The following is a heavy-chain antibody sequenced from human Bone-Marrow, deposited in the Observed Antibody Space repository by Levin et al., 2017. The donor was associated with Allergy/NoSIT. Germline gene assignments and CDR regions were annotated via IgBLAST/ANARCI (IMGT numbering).Heavy chain of an antibody. CDR2: VSIRSTYM. D-gene: IGHD3-22*01. J-gene: IGHJ4*02. Sequence: PGGSLRLSCVASGFAFSDHTMNWVRQAPGKGLEWVSSVSIRSTYMYHADSVKGRFTIFRDDAQNSLYLQMNNLRAEDTAVYYCARENYDSSGTYSHDLDYWGQGTLVTVSS. CDR1: GFAFSDHT. CDR3: ARENYDSSGTYSHDLDY. V-gene: IGHV3-21*01.